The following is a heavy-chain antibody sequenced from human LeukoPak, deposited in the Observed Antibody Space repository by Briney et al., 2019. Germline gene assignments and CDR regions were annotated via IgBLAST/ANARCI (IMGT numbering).Heavy chain of an antibody. CDR1: GYTFTSYY. CDR3: ARASHYGGNSVRGKYFQH. CDR2: INPSGGST. J-gene: IGHJ1*01. V-gene: IGHV1-46*01. Sequence: ASVKVSCKASGYTFTSYYMHWVRQAPGQGLEWMGIINPSGGSTSYAQKFQGRVTMTRDTSTSTVYMELSSLRSEDTAVYYCARASHYGGNSVRGKYFQHWGQGTLVTVSS. D-gene: IGHD4-23*01.